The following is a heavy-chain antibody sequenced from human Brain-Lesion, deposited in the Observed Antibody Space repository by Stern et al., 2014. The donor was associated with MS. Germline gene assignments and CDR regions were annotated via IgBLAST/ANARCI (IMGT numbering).Heavy chain of an antibody. Sequence: QMQLVQSGAEVKKPGASVKVSCKVSGYTLTELSMHWVRQAPRKGLEWMGGFDPEDGETIYAQKFQGKVTMTEDPSTDPTYMELSSLRSEDPAVYYCATLSPGAGGNYYRHFDYRGQGTLVTVSS. D-gene: IGHD1-26*01. CDR1: GYTLTELS. J-gene: IGHJ4*02. CDR3: ATLSPGAGGNYYRHFDY. CDR2: FDPEDGET. V-gene: IGHV1-24*01.